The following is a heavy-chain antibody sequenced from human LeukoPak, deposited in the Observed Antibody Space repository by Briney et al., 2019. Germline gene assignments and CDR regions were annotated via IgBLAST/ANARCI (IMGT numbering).Heavy chain of an antibody. CDR1: GGTFSSYA. V-gene: IGHV1-69*05. Sequence: SVKVSCKASGGTFSSYAISWVRQAPGQGLEWMGGIIPIFGTANYAQKFQGRVTITTDESTSTAYMELSSLRYEDTAVYYCARVAYSSGWDLASATDYWGQGTLVTVSS. CDR3: ARVAYSSGWDLASATDY. J-gene: IGHJ4*02. D-gene: IGHD6-19*01. CDR2: IIPIFGTA.